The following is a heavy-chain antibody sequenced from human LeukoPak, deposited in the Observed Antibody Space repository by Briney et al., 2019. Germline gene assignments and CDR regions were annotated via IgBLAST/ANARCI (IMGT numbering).Heavy chain of an antibody. CDR2: INPSGGST. D-gene: IGHD1-26*01. Sequence: GASVKVSCKASGCTHTFYHMHWARQAPGQGLEWMGIINPSGGSTSYAQKFQGRLTMTRDTSTSTVYMELSSLRSEDTAVYYCARGERSGSFDYWGQGTLVTVSS. CDR1: GCTHTFYH. J-gene: IGHJ4*02. CDR3: ARGERSGSFDY. V-gene: IGHV1-46*01.